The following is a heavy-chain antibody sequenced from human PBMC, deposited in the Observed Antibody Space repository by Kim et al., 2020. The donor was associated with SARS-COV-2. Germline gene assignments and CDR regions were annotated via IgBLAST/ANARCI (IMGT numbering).Heavy chain of an antibody. CDR3: AKDPDMVRRADAFDI. CDR1: GFTFSSFA. J-gene: IGHJ3*02. D-gene: IGHD5-12*01. V-gene: IGHV3-23*01. CDR2: IDGSGGST. Sequence: GGSLRLSCAASGFTFSSFAFSWVRQAPGKGLECVSAIDGSGGSTFYADSVKGRFTISRDNSKNTLYLQMNSLRADDTAVYYCAKDPDMVRRADAFDIWGQGTMVIVSS.